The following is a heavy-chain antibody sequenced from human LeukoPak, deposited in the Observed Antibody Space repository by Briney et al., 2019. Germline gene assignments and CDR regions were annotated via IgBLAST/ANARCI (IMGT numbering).Heavy chain of an antibody. V-gene: IGHV3-21*01. CDR3: ARVSGSTRTRIFDY. Sequence: GGSLRLSCAASGFTFSSYSMNWVRQAPGQGLEWVSSISSSSSYIYYADSVKGRFTISRDNAKNSLYLQMNSLRAEDTAVYYCARVSGSTRTRIFDYWGQGTLVTVSS. D-gene: IGHD1-26*01. CDR1: GFTFSSYS. J-gene: IGHJ4*02. CDR2: ISSSSSYI.